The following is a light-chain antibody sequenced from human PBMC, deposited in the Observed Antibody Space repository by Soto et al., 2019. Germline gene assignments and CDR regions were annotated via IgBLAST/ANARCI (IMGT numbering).Light chain of an antibody. V-gene: IGLV2-14*01. Sequence: QSALTQPASVSGSPGQSITISCTGTRSDVGGYNYVSWYQQHPGKAPKLMIYDVSNRPSGVSNRFSGSKSGNTASLTISGLQAEDEADYYCSSYTSSNTHVFGTGTKLTVL. CDR3: SSYTSSNTHV. CDR2: DVS. CDR1: RSDVGGYNY. J-gene: IGLJ1*01.